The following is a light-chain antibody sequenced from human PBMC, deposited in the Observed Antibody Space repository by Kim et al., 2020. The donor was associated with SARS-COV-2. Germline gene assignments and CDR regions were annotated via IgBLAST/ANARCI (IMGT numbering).Light chain of an antibody. CDR3: QQYDDWPPWT. CDR2: DAS. CDR1: QSVSSK. Sequence: SPGETAPLSGRASQSVSSKVAWYQQKAGQAPRLLIYDASTRATGIPVRFSGSGSGTDFTLTISSLQSEDLAVYHCQQYDDWPPWTFGQGTKVDIK. J-gene: IGKJ1*01. V-gene: IGKV3-15*01.